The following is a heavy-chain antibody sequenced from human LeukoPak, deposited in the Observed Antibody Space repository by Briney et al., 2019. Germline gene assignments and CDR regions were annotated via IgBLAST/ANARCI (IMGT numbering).Heavy chain of an antibody. CDR3: ARVTVTHFGYGMDV. CDR2: SYYGGRT. CDR1: GGAITGSY. Sequence: SETLSPTFTVLGGAITGSYWGWIRKPPGKGLEWIGYSYYGGRTNYNPPLQSPVTISVATSKNQSSLKLSSVTAADTAVYYCARVTVTHFGYGMDVWGQGTTVTVSS. D-gene: IGHD4-17*01. J-gene: IGHJ6*02. V-gene: IGHV4-59*13.